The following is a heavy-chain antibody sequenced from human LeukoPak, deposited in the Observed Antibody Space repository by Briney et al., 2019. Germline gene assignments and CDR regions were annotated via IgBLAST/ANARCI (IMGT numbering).Heavy chain of an antibody. CDR2: IYYSGST. CDR1: GGSISSSSYY. V-gene: IGHV4-39*07. J-gene: IGHJ4*02. CDR3: ARDFRVCSSGSCYSGPFDY. D-gene: IGHD2-15*01. Sequence: SETLSLTCTVSGGSISSSSYYWGWIRQPPGKGLEWIGSIYYSGSTYYNPSLKSRVTISVDASKNQFSLKLSSVTAADTAVYYCARDFRVCSSGSCYSGPFDYWGQGTLVTVSS.